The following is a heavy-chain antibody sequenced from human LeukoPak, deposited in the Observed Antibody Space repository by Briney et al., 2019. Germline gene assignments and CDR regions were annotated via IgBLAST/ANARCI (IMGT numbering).Heavy chain of an antibody. Sequence: GGSLRPSCAASGFTFSSYAMSWVRQAPGKGLEWVSAISGSGGSTYYADSVKGRFTISRDNSKNTLYLQMNSLRAEDTAVYYCAKDRVVPAAMDYYYYYMDVWGKGTTVTVSS. D-gene: IGHD2-2*01. CDR1: GFTFSSYA. CDR3: AKDRVVPAAMDYYYYYMDV. J-gene: IGHJ6*03. CDR2: ISGSGGST. V-gene: IGHV3-23*01.